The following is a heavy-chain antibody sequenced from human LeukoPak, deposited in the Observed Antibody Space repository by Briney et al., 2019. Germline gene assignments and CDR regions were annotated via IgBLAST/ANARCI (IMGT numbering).Heavy chain of an antibody. CDR1: GNSISSGDYY. V-gene: IGHV4-61*02. CDR2: IYTSGST. Sequence: SETLSLTCTVSGNSISSGDYYWSWIRQPPGKGLEWIGRIYTSGSTTYNPSLKSRVTISVDTSKKHFSLRLSSVTAADTAVYYCARETPYGSGSYPFDYWGQGILVTVSS. CDR3: ARETPYGSGSYPFDY. D-gene: IGHD3-10*01. J-gene: IGHJ4*02.